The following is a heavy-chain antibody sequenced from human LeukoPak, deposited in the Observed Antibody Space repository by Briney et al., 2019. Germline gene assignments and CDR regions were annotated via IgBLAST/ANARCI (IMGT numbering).Heavy chain of an antibody. Sequence: ASVKVSCKTSGYTFTRYGISWVRQAPGQGLEWMGWISGNSGNTNYAQKFQGRVTMTTDTSTTTGYMEVRSLRSDDTAVYYCARSTESGWRELDSWGQGTLVTASS. CDR2: ISGNSGNT. D-gene: IGHD6-19*01. CDR1: GYTFTRYG. CDR3: ARSTESGWRELDS. J-gene: IGHJ4*02. V-gene: IGHV1-18*01.